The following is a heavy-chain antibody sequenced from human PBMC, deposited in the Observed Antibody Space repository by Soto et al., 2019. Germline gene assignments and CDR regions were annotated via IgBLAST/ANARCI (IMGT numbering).Heavy chain of an antibody. CDR3: TSDRYPRFYHGSGSYPYY. D-gene: IGHD3-10*01. V-gene: IGHV3-7*03. Sequence: GGSLRLSCAASGFTFSSFWMSWVRQAPEKGLEWVANIKTDGSETHYVDSVKGRFTISRDNPKTSLFLQMNSLRVEDTAVYFCTSDRYPRFYHGSGSYPYYWGQGTPVTVSS. CDR2: IKTDGSET. CDR1: GFTFSSFW. J-gene: IGHJ4*02.